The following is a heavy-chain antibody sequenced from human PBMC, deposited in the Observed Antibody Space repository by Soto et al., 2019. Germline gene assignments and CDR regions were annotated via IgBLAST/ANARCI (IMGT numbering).Heavy chain of an antibody. J-gene: IGHJ4*02. V-gene: IGHV1-24*01. D-gene: IGHD5-12*01. Sequence: ASVKVSCKVSGYTLTELSMHWGRQAPGKGLEWMGGFDPEDGETIYAQKFQGRVTMTEDTSTDTAYMELSSLRSEDTAVYSCATAGRDGYNYYFDYWGQGTLVTVSS. CDR3: ATAGRDGYNYYFDY. CDR2: FDPEDGET. CDR1: GYTLTELS.